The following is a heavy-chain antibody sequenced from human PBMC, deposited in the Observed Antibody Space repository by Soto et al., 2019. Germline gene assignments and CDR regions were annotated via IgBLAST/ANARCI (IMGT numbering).Heavy chain of an antibody. CDR2: INPIFPTT. D-gene: IGHD3-10*01. CDR1: GDMFNNYA. V-gene: IGHV1-69*06. CDR3: ARETYAYGQNY. Sequence: SVTVSCKASGDMFNNYAINWARQAPGQGLEWMGTINPIFPTTKYAPKFQGRVTISADKSTSTAYMELTRLSSEDTAVYYCARETYAYGQNYWGQGALVTVSS. J-gene: IGHJ4*02.